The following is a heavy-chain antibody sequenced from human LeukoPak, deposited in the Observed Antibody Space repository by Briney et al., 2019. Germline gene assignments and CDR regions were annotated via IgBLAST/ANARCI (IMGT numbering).Heavy chain of an antibody. CDR2: INSDGSSI. J-gene: IGHJ4*02. D-gene: IGHD5-12*01. CDR1: GFTFSSYW. CDR3: SREGRVSGYDFDC. V-gene: IGHV3-74*03. Sequence: GGSLRLSRAASGFTFSSYWMHWVRQAPGKGLVWVSRINSDGSSITYADSVKGRFTISRDNAKNTLYLQMNSLRVEDTAVYYCSREGRVSGYDFDCWGQGTLVTVSS.